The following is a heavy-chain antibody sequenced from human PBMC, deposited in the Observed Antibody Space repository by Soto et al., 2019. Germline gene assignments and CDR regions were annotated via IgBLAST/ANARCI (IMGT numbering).Heavy chain of an antibody. CDR2: ISYDGSNK. J-gene: IGHJ4*02. D-gene: IGHD5-18*01. CDR1: GFTFSSYA. V-gene: IGHV3-30-3*01. CDR3: ARVFGYSYGYADY. Sequence: PGGSLRLSCAASGFTFSSYAMHWVRQAPGKGLEWVAVISYDGSNKYYADSVKGRFTISRDNSKNTLYLQMNSLRAEDTAVYYCARVFGYSYGYADYWGQGTLVTVSS.